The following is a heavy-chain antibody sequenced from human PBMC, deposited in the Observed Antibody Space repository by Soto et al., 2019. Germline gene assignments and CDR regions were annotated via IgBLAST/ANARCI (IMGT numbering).Heavy chain of an antibody. V-gene: IGHV1-2*02. CDR3: ARDKATVTTYDPRFSRPQGFDP. D-gene: IGHD4-17*01. J-gene: IGHJ5*02. Sequence: ASVKVSCKASGYTFTGYYMHWVRQAPGQGLEWMGWVNPNSGGTNYAQKFQGRVTMTRDTSISTAYMELSRLRSDDTAVYYCARDKATVTTYDPRFSRPQGFDPWGQGTLVTVSS. CDR2: VNPNSGGT. CDR1: GYTFTGYY.